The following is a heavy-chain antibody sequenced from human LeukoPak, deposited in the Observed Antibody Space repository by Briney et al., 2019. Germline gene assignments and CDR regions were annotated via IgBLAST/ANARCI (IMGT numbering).Heavy chain of an antibody. CDR2: IYYSGST. CDR1: GGSFSGYY. Sequence: PSETLSLTCAVYGGSFSGYYWNWIRQPPGKGLEWIGSIYYSGSTYYNPSLKSRVTISVDTSKNQFSLKLSSVTAADTAVYYCARAYTAMVYAFDIWGQGTMVTVSS. CDR3: ARAYTAMVYAFDI. D-gene: IGHD5-18*01. V-gene: IGHV4-34*01. J-gene: IGHJ3*02.